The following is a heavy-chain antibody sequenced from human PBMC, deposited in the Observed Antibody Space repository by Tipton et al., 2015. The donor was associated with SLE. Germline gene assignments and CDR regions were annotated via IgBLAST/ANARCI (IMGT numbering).Heavy chain of an antibody. D-gene: IGHD3-22*01. V-gene: IGHV4-38-2*02. Sequence: TLSLTCTVSGYSISSGYYWGWIRQPPGKGLEWIGSIYHIGSTYYNPSLKSRVTISVDTSKNRFSLRLTSVTAADTAVYYCALQYDSTGYYWFWGQGTLVTVSP. CDR2: IYHIGST. CDR3: ALQYDSTGYYWF. CDR1: GYSISSGYY. J-gene: IGHJ4*02.